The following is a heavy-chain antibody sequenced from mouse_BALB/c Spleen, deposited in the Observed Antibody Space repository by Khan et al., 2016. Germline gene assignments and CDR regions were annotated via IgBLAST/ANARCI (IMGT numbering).Heavy chain of an antibody. CDR2: ITYSGST. CDR3: ARDYYGSSFFDY. D-gene: IGHD1-1*01. J-gene: IGHJ3*01. V-gene: IGHV3-2*02. CDR1: GYSITSDYA. Sequence: EVQLQESGPGLVKPSQSLSLTCSVTGYSITSDYAWNWLRQFPGSKLEWMGYITYSGSTSYNPSLKSRISITRDTSKNQFFLQLNSVTTEDTATYYCARDYYGSSFFDYWGQGTPVTVSA.